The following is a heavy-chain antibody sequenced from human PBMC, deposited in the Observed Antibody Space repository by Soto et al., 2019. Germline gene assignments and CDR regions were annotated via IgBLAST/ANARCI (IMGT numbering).Heavy chain of an antibody. CDR2: TYYRSKWYN. CDR1: GDSVSSNSAA. V-gene: IGHV6-1*01. Sequence: PSQTLSLTCAISGDSVSSNSAAWNWIRQSPSRGLEWLGRTYYRSKWYNDYAVSVKSRITINPDTSKNQFSLQLNSVTPEDTAVYYCASEGRITMIVGTFDYWGQGTLVTVSS. D-gene: IGHD3-22*01. J-gene: IGHJ4*02. CDR3: ASEGRITMIVGTFDY.